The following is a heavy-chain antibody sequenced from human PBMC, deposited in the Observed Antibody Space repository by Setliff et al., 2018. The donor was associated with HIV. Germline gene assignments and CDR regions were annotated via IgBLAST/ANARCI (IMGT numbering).Heavy chain of an antibody. D-gene: IGHD1-26*01. Sequence: AGGSLRLSCAASGFTFSGYWMSWVRQAPGKGLEWVANINQDGGETYYKDSVKGRLAISRDNANNSLHLQMNSLRVEDTAIYYCARAAPRAGAAPLAYDYWGQGTLVTVSS. CDR3: ARAAPRAGAAPLAYDY. V-gene: IGHV3-7*01. CDR1: GFTFSGYW. J-gene: IGHJ4*02. CDR2: INQDGGET.